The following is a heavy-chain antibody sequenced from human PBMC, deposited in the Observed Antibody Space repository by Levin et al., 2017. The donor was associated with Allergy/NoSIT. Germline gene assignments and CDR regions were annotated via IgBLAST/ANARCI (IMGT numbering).Heavy chain of an antibody. CDR3: ARDPGGYEWEDAFDS. Sequence: SQTLSLPCTVSGGSISSGDYYWSWIRQPPGKGLEWIGYIYYSGSTYYNPSLKSRVTISVDTSKNQFSLKLSSVTAADTAVYYCARDPGGYEWEDAFDSWGQGTMVTVSS. D-gene: IGHD5-12*01. V-gene: IGHV4-30-4*01. CDR1: GGSISSGDYY. J-gene: IGHJ3*02. CDR2: IYYSGST.